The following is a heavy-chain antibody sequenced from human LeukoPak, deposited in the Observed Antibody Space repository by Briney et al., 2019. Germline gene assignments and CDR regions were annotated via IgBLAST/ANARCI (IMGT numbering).Heavy chain of an antibody. CDR2: TGSTGVST. V-gene: IGHV3-23*01. CDR3: AKDPGVVPAHYFDY. Sequence: GGSLRLSCAASGFTSSSYAMNWVRQAPGKGLEWVSGTGSTGVSTFYADSVKGRFTVSRDNSKNSLPLQMNSLRAEDTAVYYCAKDPGVVPAHYFDYWGQGTLVTVSS. D-gene: IGHD2-2*01. CDR1: GFTSSSYA. J-gene: IGHJ4*02.